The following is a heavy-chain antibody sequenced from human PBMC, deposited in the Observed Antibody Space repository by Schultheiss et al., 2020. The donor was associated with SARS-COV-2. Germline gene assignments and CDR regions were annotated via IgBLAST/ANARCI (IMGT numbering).Heavy chain of an antibody. V-gene: IGHV4-34*01. CDR2: INHSGST. J-gene: IGHJ5*02. CDR3: ARLLIFNWSEGNWFDP. Sequence: SETLSLTCSVSGGSISSYYWSWIRQPPGKGLEWIGEINHSGSTNYNPSLKSRVTISVDTSKNQFSLKLSSVTAADTAVYYCARLLIFNWSEGNWFDPWGQGTLVTVSS. CDR1: GGSISSYY. D-gene: IGHD1-20*01.